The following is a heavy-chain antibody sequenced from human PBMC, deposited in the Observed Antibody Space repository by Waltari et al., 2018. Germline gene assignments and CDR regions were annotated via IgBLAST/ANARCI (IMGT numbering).Heavy chain of an antibody. CDR1: GYNFATYA. CDR2: IKTNTGSP. D-gene: IGHD6-19*01. Sequence: QVQLVQSGSEVKKPGASVNLSCMGSGYNFATYAFNWVRQAPGQGLEWMGWIKTNTGSPTYARAFTGRFVFSLDTAVNTAYLHISGLRAEDSAIYYCTSSHHSGWPDLDYWGQGTLVTVSS. CDR3: TSSHHSGWPDLDY. V-gene: IGHV7-4-1*02. J-gene: IGHJ4*02.